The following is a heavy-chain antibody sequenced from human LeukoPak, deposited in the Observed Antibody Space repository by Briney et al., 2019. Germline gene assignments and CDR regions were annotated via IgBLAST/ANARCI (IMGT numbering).Heavy chain of an antibody. CDR3: ARGGAYCGGDCLDY. J-gene: IGHJ4*02. CDR1: GFTFSNYS. D-gene: IGHD2-21*02. CDR2: ISSSTIE. V-gene: IGHV3-48*01. Sequence: EPGGSLRLSCAASGFTFSNYSMNWVRQAPGKGLEWVSYISSSTIEKYADSLKGRFTITRDNAKNSLYLQMNSLRAEDTAVYYCARGGAYCGGDCLDYWGQGTLVTVSS.